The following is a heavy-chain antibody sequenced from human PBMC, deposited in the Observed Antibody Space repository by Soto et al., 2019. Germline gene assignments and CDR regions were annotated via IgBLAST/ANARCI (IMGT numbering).Heavy chain of an antibody. D-gene: IGHD2-15*01. CDR2: INPSGDT. CDR1: GDTFTSYY. V-gene: IGHV1-46*01. Sequence: QVQLVQSGAEVKKPGASVKISCKASGDTFTSYYMHWVRQAPGQGLEWMGIINPSGDTSYAQKFRGRVTRTRDTSTSTGYMELSSLRSEDTAVYYCARVYCSGGGCYGIDYWGQGTLVTVSS. J-gene: IGHJ4*02. CDR3: ARVYCSGGGCYGIDY.